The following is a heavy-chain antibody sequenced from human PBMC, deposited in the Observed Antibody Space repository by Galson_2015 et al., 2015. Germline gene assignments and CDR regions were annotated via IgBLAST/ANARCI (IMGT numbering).Heavy chain of an antibody. CDR1: GGSISSGGYY. J-gene: IGHJ4*02. D-gene: IGHD5-12*01. CDR2: IYSSGST. CDR3: ARGLSGYLFDY. V-gene: IGHV4-31*03. Sequence: TLSLTCTVSGGSISSGGYYWSWIRQHPGKGLEWIGYIYSSGSTYYNPSLKSRVTISVDTSKSQFSLKLTSVTAADTAVYYCARGLSGYLFDYWGQGTLVTVSS.